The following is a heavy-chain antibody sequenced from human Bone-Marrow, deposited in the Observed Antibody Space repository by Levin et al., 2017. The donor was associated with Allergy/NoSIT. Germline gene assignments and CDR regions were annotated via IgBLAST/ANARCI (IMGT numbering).Heavy chain of an antibody. J-gene: IGHJ6*02. CDR1: GYDFSKFG. D-gene: IGHD3-22*01. Sequence: LGESLKISCKASGYDFSKFGISWVRQAPGQGVQWMGWVSGNDGTTKNAYKFRGRVTMTTDTLTATVYMELRTLTTDDTAVYFCARNYYDNSGYGMDVWGQGTAVTVSS. V-gene: IGHV1-18*01. CDR2: VSGNDGTT. CDR3: ARNYYDNSGYGMDV.